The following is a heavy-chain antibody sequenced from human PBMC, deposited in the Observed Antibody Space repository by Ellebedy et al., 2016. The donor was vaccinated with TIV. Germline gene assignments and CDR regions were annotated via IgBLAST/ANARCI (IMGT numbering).Heavy chain of an antibody. J-gene: IGHJ4*01. CDR1: GGSVSTTNFY. CDR3: ARGYYNGGHNCSPGE. CDR2: IYYSGTS. V-gene: IGHV4-39*07. D-gene: IGHD3-10*01. Sequence: MPSETLSLTCTVSGGSVSTTNFYWGWVRQPPGKGLEWIGTIYYSGTSQYNPSLESRVTISIDASKEQFSLRMSSLTAADTAIYYCARGYYNGGHNCSPGEWGQGTLVTVSS.